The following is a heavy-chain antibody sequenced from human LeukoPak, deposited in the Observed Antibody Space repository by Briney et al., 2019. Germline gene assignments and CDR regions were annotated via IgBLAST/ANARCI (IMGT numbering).Heavy chain of an antibody. CDR1: GGSFSGYY. CDR3: ARGLRYSSSWYRP. D-gene: IGHD6-13*01. J-gene: IGHJ5*02. V-gene: IGHV4-34*01. Sequence: SETLSLTCAVYGGSFSGYYWSWIRQPPGQGLEGIGEINHSGSTNYNPSLKSRVTISVDTSKNQFSLKLSSVTAADTAVYHCARGLRYSSSWYRPWGQGTLVTVSS. CDR2: INHSGST.